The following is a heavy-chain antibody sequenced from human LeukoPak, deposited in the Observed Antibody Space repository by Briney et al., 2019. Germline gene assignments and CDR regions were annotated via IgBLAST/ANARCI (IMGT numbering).Heavy chain of an antibody. CDR1: RFTFRSYA. V-gene: IGHV3-23*01. J-gene: IGHJ3*02. Sequence: GGSLRLSCAASRFTFRSYAMGWVRQAAEKRLEWVSVISGSGSVTQYADSVKGRFTISRDNSKNTLSLQMSSLTAEDTAVYYCANGGIRPDAFDIWGQGTMVTVSS. D-gene: IGHD1-14*01. CDR3: ANGGIRPDAFDI. CDR2: ISGSGSVT.